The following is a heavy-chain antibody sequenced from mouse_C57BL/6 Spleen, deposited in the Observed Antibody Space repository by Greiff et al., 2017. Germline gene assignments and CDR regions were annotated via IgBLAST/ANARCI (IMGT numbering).Heavy chain of an antibody. V-gene: IGHV1-82*01. Sequence: VQLQQPGPELVKPGASVKISCKASGYAFSSSWMNWVKQRPGKGLEWIGRINPGDGGTNYNGKFKGKATLTVDKSSSTAYMQLSSLTSEDSAVYFCARDYVYGVWFAYWGQGTLVTVSA. CDR1: GYAFSSSW. J-gene: IGHJ3*01. D-gene: IGHD2-2*01. CDR2: INPGDGGT. CDR3: ARDYVYGVWFAY.